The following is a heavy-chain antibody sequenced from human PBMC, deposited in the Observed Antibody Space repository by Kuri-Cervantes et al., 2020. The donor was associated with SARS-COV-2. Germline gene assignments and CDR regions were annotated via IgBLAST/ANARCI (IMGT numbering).Heavy chain of an antibody. CDR2: IYHSGST. D-gene: IGHD1-20*01. CDR1: GYSISSGYY. Sequence: GSLRLSRAVSGYSISSGYYWGWIRQPPGKGLEWIGSIYHSGSTYYNPSLKSRVTISVDTSKNQFSLKLSSVTAADTAVYYCARDLTYNWNLAHYAFDIWGQGTMVTVSS. CDR3: ARDLTYNWNLAHYAFDI. J-gene: IGHJ3*02. V-gene: IGHV4-38-2*02.